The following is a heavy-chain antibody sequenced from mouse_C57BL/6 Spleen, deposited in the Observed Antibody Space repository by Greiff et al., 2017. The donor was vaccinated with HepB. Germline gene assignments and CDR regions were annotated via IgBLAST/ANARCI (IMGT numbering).Heavy chain of an antibody. J-gene: IGHJ2*01. V-gene: IGHV1-64*01. CDR3: ARSPYGNRYYFDY. CDR2: IHPNSGST. D-gene: IGHD2-1*01. CDR1: GYTFTSYW. Sequence: QVQLKQPGAELVKPGASVKLSCKASGYTFTSYWMHWVKQRPGQGLEWIGMIHPNSGSTNYNEKFKSKATLTVDKSSSTAYMQLSSLTSEDSAVYYCARSPYGNRYYFDYWGQGTTLTVSS.